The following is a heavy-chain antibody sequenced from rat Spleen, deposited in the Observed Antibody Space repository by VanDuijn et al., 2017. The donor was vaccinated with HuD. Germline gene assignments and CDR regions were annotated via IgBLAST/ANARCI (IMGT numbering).Heavy chain of an antibody. CDR2: MWNGGGT. CDR3: ARHLDSGGYFDY. V-gene: IGHV2-16*01. D-gene: IGHD1-11*01. J-gene: IGHJ2*01. Sequence: QVQLKESGPGLVKPSLTLSLTCTVSGFSLSSYGVIWVRQPPGKGLEWMGAMWNGGGTDYNSPFKSRLSISRDTSKSQVFLKMNSLQTDDTANYFCARHLDSGGYFDYWGQGVMVTVSS. CDR1: GFSLSSYG.